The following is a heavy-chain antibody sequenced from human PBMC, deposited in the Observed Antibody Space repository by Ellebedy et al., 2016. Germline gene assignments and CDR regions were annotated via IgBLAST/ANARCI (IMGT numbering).Heavy chain of an antibody. CDR3: AKDRGDFRRITMVRGAAGYFDY. V-gene: IGHV3-23*01. Sequence: GESLKISXAASGFTFSSYAMSWVRQAPGKGLEWVSAISGSGGSTYYADSVKGRFTISRDNSENTLYLQMNSLRAEDTAVYYCAKDRGDFRRITMVRGAAGYFDYWGQGTLVTVSS. D-gene: IGHD3-10*01. CDR1: GFTFSSYA. CDR2: ISGSGGST. J-gene: IGHJ4*02.